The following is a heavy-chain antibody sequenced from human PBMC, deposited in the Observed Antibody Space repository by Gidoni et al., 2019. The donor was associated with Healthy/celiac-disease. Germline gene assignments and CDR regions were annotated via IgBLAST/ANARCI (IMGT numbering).Heavy chain of an antibody. CDR3: AKLPSPITMVRGHLSY. CDR1: GFTFSSYA. CDR2: ISGSGGST. Sequence: EVQLLESGGGLVQPGGSLRLSCAASGFTFSSYARSWVRQAPGKGLEWVSAISGSGGSTYYADSVKGRFTISRDNSKNTLYLQMNSLRAEDTAVYYCAKLPSPITMVRGHLSYWGQGTLVTVSS. V-gene: IGHV3-23*01. D-gene: IGHD3-10*01. J-gene: IGHJ4*02.